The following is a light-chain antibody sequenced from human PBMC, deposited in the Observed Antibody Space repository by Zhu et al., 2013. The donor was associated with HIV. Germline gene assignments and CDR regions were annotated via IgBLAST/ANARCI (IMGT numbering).Light chain of an antibody. CDR2: DAY. V-gene: IGKV3D-20*02. Sequence: EIVLTQSPDTLSLSPGERAIFSCRASRRVGSRNVAWYQQKVGQAPRLLIYDAYTRATDTPTRFSGSGSGADFTLTISSLEPEDFATYYCQQRKNWPLTFGGGTKVEIK. CDR3: QQRKNWPLT. J-gene: IGKJ4*01. CDR1: RRVGSRN.